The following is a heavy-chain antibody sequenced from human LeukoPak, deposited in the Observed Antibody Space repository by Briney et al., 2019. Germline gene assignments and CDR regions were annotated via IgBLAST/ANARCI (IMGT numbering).Heavy chain of an antibody. V-gene: IGHV3-23*01. CDR3: ANNLGGARIYYFDY. Sequence: GGSLRLSCAVSGFTFSSYGMSWVRQAPGKGLEWVSAIRGSGGSTYYADSVRGRLTISRDNSKNTLYLQMNSLRAEDTAVYYCANNLGGARIYYFDYWGQGTLVTVSS. CDR2: IRGSGGST. CDR1: GFTFSSYG. D-gene: IGHD2-15*01. J-gene: IGHJ4*02.